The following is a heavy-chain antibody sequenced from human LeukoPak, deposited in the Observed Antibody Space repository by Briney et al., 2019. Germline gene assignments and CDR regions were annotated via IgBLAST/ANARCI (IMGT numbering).Heavy chain of an antibody. CDR1: GGSFSGYY. V-gene: IGHV4-34*01. CDR2: INHSGST. D-gene: IGHD6-19*01. J-gene: IGHJ4*02. Sequence: PSETLSLTCAVYGGSFSGYYWSWIRQPSGKGLEWIGEINHSGSTSYNPSLKSRVTISVDTSKNQFSLKLSSVTAADTAVYYCAGAVAGTLYYWGQGTLVTVSS. CDR3: AGAVAGTLYY.